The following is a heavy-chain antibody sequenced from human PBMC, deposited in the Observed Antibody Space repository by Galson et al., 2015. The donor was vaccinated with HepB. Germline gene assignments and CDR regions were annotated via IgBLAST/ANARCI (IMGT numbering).Heavy chain of an antibody. V-gene: IGHV3-33*08. CDR1: GFTFSSYG. CDR2: IWYDGSNK. J-gene: IGHJ3*02. CDR3: ARDLDSSSWYRENDAFDI. Sequence: SLRLSCAASGFTFSSYGMHWVRQAPGKGLEWVAVIWYDGSNKYYADSVKGRFTISRDNSKNTLYLQMNSLRAEDTAVYYCARDLDSSSWYRENDAFDIWGQGTMVTVSS. D-gene: IGHD6-13*01.